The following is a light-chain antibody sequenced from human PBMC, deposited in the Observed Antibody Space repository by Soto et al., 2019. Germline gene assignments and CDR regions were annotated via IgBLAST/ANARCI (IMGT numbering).Light chain of an antibody. Sequence: EIVLTQSPGTQSLSPGERASLSCRTSQSIGSTYLAWYQQKPGQAPRLLIYGASNRATGIPDRFSGSGSGTDFTLTITRLEPEDFAVYYCQQYGSSLVTFGQGTRLEIK. CDR2: GAS. J-gene: IGKJ5*01. V-gene: IGKV3-20*01. CDR1: QSIGSTY. CDR3: QQYGSSLVT.